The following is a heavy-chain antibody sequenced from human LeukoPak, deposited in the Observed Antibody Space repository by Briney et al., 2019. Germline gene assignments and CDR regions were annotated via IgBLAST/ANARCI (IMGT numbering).Heavy chain of an antibody. CDR3: AKSAGHDFWSGYYLDY. CDR1: GFTFSSYA. V-gene: IGHV3-23*01. Sequence: PGGSLRLSCAASGFTFSSYAMSWVRQAPGKGLEWVSAISGSGGSTYHADSVKGRFTISRDNSKNTLYMQMNSLRAEDTAVYYCAKSAGHDFWSGYYLDYWGQGTLVTVSS. CDR2: ISGSGGST. J-gene: IGHJ4*02. D-gene: IGHD3-3*01.